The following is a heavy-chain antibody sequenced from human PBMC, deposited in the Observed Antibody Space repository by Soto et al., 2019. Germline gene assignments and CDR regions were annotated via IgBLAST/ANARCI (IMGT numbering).Heavy chain of an antibody. CDR1: GGSISSSNW. D-gene: IGHD1-26*01. CDR3: ACSGSYSDYYYGMDV. V-gene: IGHV4-4*02. CDR2: IYHSGST. Sequence: SETLSLTCAVSGGSISSSNWWSWVRQPPGKGMEWIGEIYHSGSTNYNPSLKSRVTISVDKSKNQFSLKLISVTAAVTAVYYCACSGSYSDYYYGMDVWGQGTTVTVSS. J-gene: IGHJ6*02.